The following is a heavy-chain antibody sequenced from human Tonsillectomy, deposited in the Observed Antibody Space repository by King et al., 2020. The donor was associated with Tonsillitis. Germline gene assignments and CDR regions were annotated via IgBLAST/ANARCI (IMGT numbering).Heavy chain of an antibody. CDR3: TKDKGADYYDSGRGAFDI. CDR1: GFTFRNYD. V-gene: IGHV3-21*01. CDR2: ITANSSYI. J-gene: IGHJ3*02. D-gene: IGHD3-22*01. Sequence: VQLVESGGGLVKPGGSLRLSCAASGFTFRNYDMAWVRQGPGKGLEWVSSITANSSYIYYAASVKGRFTISRDNARTSLYLDMDILSAEDTAVYYCTKDKGADYYDSGRGAFDIWGQGTTVTVSS.